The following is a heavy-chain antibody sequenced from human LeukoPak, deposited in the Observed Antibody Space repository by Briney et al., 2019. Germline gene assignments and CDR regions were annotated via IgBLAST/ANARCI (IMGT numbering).Heavy chain of an antibody. CDR3: ARAGPPAFDP. J-gene: IGHJ5*02. V-gene: IGHV3-23*01. CDR2: ISGLGLTT. CDR1: GFTFSNYN. Sequence: GGSLRLSCATSGFTFSNYNMNWVRQAPGKGLEWVSDISGLGLTTHYADAVRGRFTISRDNSKNTLYLQMNSLRAEDTAVYYCARAGPPAFDPWGQGTLVTVSS.